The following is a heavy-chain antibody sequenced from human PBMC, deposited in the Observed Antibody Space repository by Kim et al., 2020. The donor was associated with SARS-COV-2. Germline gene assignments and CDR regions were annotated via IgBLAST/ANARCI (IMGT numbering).Heavy chain of an antibody. V-gene: IGHV3-21*01. D-gene: IGHD6-19*01. CDR2: SSYL. Sequence: SSYLYYADSVKGRFTISRDNAKNSLYLQMNSLRAEDTAVYYCARTRLGDYWGQGTLVTVSS. CDR3: ARTRLGDY. J-gene: IGHJ4*02.